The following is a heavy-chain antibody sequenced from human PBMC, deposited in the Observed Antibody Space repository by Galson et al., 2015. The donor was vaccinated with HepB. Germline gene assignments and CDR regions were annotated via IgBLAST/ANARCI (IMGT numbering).Heavy chain of an antibody. CDR3: ARDGYSGYEFDY. Sequence: SLRLSCAASGFTVSSNYMSWVRQTPGKGLEWVSVIYSGGNTYYAETVKGRFTISRDNSKNTLYLQMNSLRAEDTAVYYCARDGYSGYEFDYRGQGTLVTVSS. J-gene: IGHJ4*02. CDR2: IYSGGNT. V-gene: IGHV3-66*01. D-gene: IGHD5-12*01. CDR1: GFTVSSNY.